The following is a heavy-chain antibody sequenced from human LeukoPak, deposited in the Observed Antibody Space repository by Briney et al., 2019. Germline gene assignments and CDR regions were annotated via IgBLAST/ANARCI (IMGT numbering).Heavy chain of an antibody. CDR1: GYTFTSYY. D-gene: IGHD3-16*02. Sequence: ASVKVSCKASGYTFTSYYMHWVRQAPGRGLEWMGIINPSGGSTSYAQKLQGRVTMTTDTSTSTAYMELRSLRSDDTAVYYCARGDYDYIWGSYPTSLDYWGQGTLVTVSS. J-gene: IGHJ4*02. V-gene: IGHV1-46*01. CDR2: INPSGGST. CDR3: ARGDYDYIWGSYPTSLDY.